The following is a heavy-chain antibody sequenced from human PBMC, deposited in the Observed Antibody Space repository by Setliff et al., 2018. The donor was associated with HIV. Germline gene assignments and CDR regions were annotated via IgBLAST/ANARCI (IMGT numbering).Heavy chain of an antibody. CDR3: HSGYDTEEQSYFDY. CDR2: INPTGGNT. V-gene: IGHV1-46*03. J-gene: IGHJ4*02. CDR1: GHTFTTYY. D-gene: IGHD3-22*01. Sequence: ASVKVSCKASGHTFTTYYMHWVRQAPGQGLEWIGIINPTGGNTTCAQKFQGRVTMTRDTSTSTVYMEVNSLRVEDTGVYYCHSGYDTEEQSYFDYWGQGTLVTVSS.